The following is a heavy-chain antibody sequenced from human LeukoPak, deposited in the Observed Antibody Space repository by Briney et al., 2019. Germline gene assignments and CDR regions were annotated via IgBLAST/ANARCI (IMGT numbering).Heavy chain of an antibody. J-gene: IGHJ4*02. D-gene: IGHD4-17*01. CDR2: IIPILGIA. CDR1: GGTFSSYA. V-gene: IGHV1-69*04. Sequence: SVKVSCKASGGTFSSYAISWVRQAPGQGLEWMGRIIPILGIANYAQKFQGRVTITADKSTSTAYMELSSLRSEDTAVYYCARDIDYGDYPTYWGQGTLVSVSS. CDR3: ARDIDYGDYPTY.